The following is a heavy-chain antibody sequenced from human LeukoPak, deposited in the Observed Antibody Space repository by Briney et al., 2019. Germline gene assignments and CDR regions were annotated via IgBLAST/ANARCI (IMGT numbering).Heavy chain of an antibody. V-gene: IGHV4-30-2*01. CDR3: PRGGLHGQGPTYYYYYGMDV. CDR1: GGSISSGGYS. Sequence: SQTLSLTCAVSGGSISSGGYSWSWIRQPPGKGLEWIGYIYHSGSTYYNPSLKSRVTISVDRSKNQFSLKLSSVTAADTAVYYCPRGGLHGQGPTYYYYYGMDVGAQGTTVPVSS. D-gene: IGHD3-16*01. CDR2: IYHSGST. J-gene: IGHJ6*02.